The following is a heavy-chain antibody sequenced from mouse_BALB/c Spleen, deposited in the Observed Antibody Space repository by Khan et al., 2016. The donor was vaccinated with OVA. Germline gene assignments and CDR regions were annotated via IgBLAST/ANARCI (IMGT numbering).Heavy chain of an antibody. Sequence: EVELVESGGGLVQPGGSLKLSCATSGFTFSDYYMYWVRQTPEKRLEWVAYISYGGDSTYYPDTVKGRFTISRDNAKNTLYLQMSRLTSEDTAMYYCARHGYDGISYWGQGTLVTVSA. D-gene: IGHD2-2*01. V-gene: IGHV5-12*02. CDR3: ARHGYDGISY. CDR2: ISYGGDST. CDR1: GFTFSDYY. J-gene: IGHJ3*01.